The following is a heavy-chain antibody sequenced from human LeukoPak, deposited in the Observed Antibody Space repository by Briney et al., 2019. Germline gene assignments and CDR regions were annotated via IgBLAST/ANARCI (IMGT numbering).Heavy chain of an antibody. Sequence: GGSLRLSCAASGFTFSSFGIHWVRQAPGKGLEWVSVIYSGGSTYYADSVKGRFTISRDNSKNTLYLQMNSLRAEDTAVYYCARDCGGDCYAFDYWGQGILVTVSS. CDR3: ARDCGGDCYAFDY. CDR2: IYSGGST. CDR1: GFTFSSFG. V-gene: IGHV3-NL1*01. D-gene: IGHD2-21*02. J-gene: IGHJ4*02.